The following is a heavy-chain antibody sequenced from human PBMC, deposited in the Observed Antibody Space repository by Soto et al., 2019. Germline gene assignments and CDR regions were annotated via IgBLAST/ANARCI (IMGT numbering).Heavy chain of an antibody. CDR1: GYTFTSYD. CDR3: ARDCSSTSCYTRWDY. V-gene: IGHV1-8*01. D-gene: IGHD2-2*02. CDR2: MNPNSGNT. Sequence: QVQLVQSGAEVKKPGASVKVSCKASGYTFTSYDINWVRQATGQGLEWMGWMNPNSGNTGYAQKYQGRDPMTRHTSISTAYMEVSSLRSEDTAVYYCARDCSSTSCYTRWDYWGQGTLVTVSS. J-gene: IGHJ4*02.